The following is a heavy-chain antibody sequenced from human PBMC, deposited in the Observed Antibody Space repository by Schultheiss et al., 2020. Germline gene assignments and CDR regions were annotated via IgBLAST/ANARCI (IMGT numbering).Heavy chain of an antibody. Sequence: SVKVSCKASGGTFSSYAISWVRQAPGQGLEWMGGIIPIFGTANYAQKFQGRVTITADKSTSTAYMELSSLRSEDTAVYYCARSPVYGSGSYAFDYWGQGTLVTVS. J-gene: IGHJ4*02. V-gene: IGHV1-69*06. D-gene: IGHD3-10*01. CDR3: ARSPVYGSGSYAFDY. CDR2: IIPIFGTA. CDR1: GGTFSSYA.